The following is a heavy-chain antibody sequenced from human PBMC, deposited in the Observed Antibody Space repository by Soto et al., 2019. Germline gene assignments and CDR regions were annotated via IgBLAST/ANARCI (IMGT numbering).Heavy chain of an antibody. D-gene: IGHD5-12*01. CDR1: GFTFSSYE. J-gene: IGHJ4*02. Sequence: LSLSCAASGFTFSSYEMNWVRQAPGKGLEWVSYISSSGSTIYYADSVKGRFTISRDNAKNSLYLQMNSLRAEDTAVYYCARSGYTDYYFDYWGQGTLVTVSS. CDR3: ARSGYTDYYFDY. CDR2: ISSSGSTI. V-gene: IGHV3-48*03.